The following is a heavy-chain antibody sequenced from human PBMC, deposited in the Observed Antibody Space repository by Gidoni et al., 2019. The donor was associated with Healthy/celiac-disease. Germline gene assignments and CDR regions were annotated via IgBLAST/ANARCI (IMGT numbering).Heavy chain of an antibody. CDR2: ISGSGGST. Sequence: EVQLLESGGGLVQPGGSLRPSCAASGFTFSSYAMSWVRQAPGKGLEWVSAISGSGGSTYYAVSVKGRFTISRDNSKNTLYLQMNSLRAEDTAVYYCAKDPLWFGELAIIDYWGQGTLVTVSS. CDR3: AKDPLWFGELAIIDY. V-gene: IGHV3-23*01. J-gene: IGHJ4*02. D-gene: IGHD3-10*01. CDR1: GFTFSSYA.